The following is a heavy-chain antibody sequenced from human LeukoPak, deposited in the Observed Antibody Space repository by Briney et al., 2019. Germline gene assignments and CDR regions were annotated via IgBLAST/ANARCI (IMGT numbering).Heavy chain of an antibody. Sequence: ASVKVSCKASGYTFTSYDINWVRQAPGQGLEWVGLINPTGTTTLYAQKFQGRVTLTRDMSTSTDYMELRSLKSEDTAVYYCARDNSVGDIAWWFDPWGQGTLVTVSS. V-gene: IGHV1-46*01. CDR3: ARDNSVGDIAWWFDP. CDR2: INPTGTTT. D-gene: IGHD3-10*01. J-gene: IGHJ5*02. CDR1: GYTFTSYD.